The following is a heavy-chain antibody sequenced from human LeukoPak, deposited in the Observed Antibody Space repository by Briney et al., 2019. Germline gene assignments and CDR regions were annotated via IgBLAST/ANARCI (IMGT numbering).Heavy chain of an antibody. CDR3: AGAKWIQLWSPFDY. J-gene: IGHJ4*02. D-gene: IGHD5-18*01. Sequence: GGSLRLSRAASGFTVSSNYMSWVRQAPGKGLEWVSVIYSGGSTYYADSVKGRFTISSDNSKNTLYLQMNSLRAEDTAVYYCAGAKWIQLWSPFDYWGQGTLVTVSS. CDR2: IYSGGST. CDR1: GFTVSSNY. V-gene: IGHV3-53*01.